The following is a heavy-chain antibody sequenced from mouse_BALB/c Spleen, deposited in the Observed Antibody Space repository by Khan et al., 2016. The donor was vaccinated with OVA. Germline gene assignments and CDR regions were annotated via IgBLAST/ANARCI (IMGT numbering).Heavy chain of an antibody. Sequence: VQLKQSGAELVRPGALVKLSCKASGFNIKDYYMHWVKQRPEQGLVWIGRIDPENGDTIYDPKFQGKASITSDTSSNTAYLQLSSLTSEDTAVYYCARDGYSRWLAYWGQGTLVTVSA. J-gene: IGHJ3*01. CDR1: GFNIKDYY. D-gene: IGHD2-3*01. CDR3: ARDGYSRWLAY. CDR2: IDPENGDT. V-gene: IGHV14-1*02.